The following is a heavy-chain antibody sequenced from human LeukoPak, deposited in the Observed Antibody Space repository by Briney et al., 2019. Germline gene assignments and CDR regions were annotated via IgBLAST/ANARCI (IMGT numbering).Heavy chain of an antibody. CDR2: ISGSGGDT. CDR1: GFTVSNTY. Sequence: GGSLRLSCAASGFTVSNTYMNWVRQAPGKGLEWVSSISGSGGDTSYADSVKGRFTISRDNSKNTLYLQMNSLRAEDTAVYYCAKQFVDIWGQGTLVIVSS. CDR3: AKQFVDI. J-gene: IGHJ5*02. V-gene: IGHV3-23*01. D-gene: IGHD5-24*01.